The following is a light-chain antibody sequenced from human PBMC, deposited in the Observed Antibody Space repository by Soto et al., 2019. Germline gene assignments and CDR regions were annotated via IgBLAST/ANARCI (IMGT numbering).Light chain of an antibody. V-gene: IGKV3-20*01. Sequence: TKSPATLSVSPGARAALSCRASQSVSSNLAWYQQKPGQAPRLLIYGASTRATGIPDRVSGSGSGTDFTLTISRLEPEDVAVYYCQQYGSSPWTFGQGTKVDNK. CDR3: QQYGSSPWT. CDR1: QSVSSN. CDR2: GAS. J-gene: IGKJ1*01.